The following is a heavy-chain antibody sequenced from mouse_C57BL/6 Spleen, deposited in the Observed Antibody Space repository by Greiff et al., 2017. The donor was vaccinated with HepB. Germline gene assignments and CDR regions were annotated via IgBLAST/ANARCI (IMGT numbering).Heavy chain of an antibody. CDR1: GFTFSSYA. CDR2: ISDGGSYT. Sequence: EVKLMESGGGLVKPGGSLKLSCAASGFTFSSYAMSWVRQTPEKRLEWVATISDGGSYTYYPDNVKGRFTISRDNAKNNLYLQMSHLKSEDTAMYYCARPYYYGTASPLFAYWGQGTLVTVSA. J-gene: IGHJ3*01. V-gene: IGHV5-4*03. CDR3: ARPYYYGTASPLFAY. D-gene: IGHD1-1*01.